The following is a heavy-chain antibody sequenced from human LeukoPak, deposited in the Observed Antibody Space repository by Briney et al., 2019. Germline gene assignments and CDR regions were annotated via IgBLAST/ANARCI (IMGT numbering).Heavy chain of an antibody. V-gene: IGHV3-33*08. D-gene: IGHD6-13*01. J-gene: IGHJ4*02. CDR3: VRGEQQLGYFDY. CDR2: IWYDGSKK. CDR1: GFTVSSNY. Sequence: GGSLRLSCVASGFTVSSNYMSWVRQAPGKGLEWVAVIWYDGSKKYCADSVKGRITISRDNTKNTVDLQMNSLRAEDTAVYYCVRGEQQLGYFDYWGQGTLVTVSS.